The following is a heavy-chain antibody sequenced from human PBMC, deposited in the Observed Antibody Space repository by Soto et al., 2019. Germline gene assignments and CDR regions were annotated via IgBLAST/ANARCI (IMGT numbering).Heavy chain of an antibody. CDR2: IYADGRT. CDR1: GCTFSSYA. Sequence: GGSLRLSCAASGCTFSSYAMHWVRQAPGKGLEWVSTIYADGRTYYADSVKGRFTMSRDDVKNTLFLQMNSLRVEDTAVYYCARDIDYCGQGTLVTVSS. CDR3: ARDIDY. V-gene: IGHV3-66*01. J-gene: IGHJ4*02.